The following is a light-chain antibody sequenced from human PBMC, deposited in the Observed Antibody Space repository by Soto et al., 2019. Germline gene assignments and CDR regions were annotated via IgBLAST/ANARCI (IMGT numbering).Light chain of an antibody. V-gene: IGKV3-15*01. Sequence: IVMTQSPATLSVSPGERATLSCRASQSVSGALAWYQQKPGQAPGLLIYDTSTRATGIPDRFSGSGSGTYFTLTISSLQFEDFAVYYCQQYKNWYTFGQGTKLEI. CDR3: QQYKNWYT. J-gene: IGKJ2*01. CDR2: DTS. CDR1: QSVSGA.